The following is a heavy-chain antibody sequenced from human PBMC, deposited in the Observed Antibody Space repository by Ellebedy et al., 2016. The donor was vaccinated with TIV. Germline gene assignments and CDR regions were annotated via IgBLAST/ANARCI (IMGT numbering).Heavy chain of an antibody. V-gene: IGHV3-21*01. D-gene: IGHD3-9*01. J-gene: IGHJ4*02. Sequence: PGGSLRLSCAASGFTFRSYSMNWVRQAPGKGLEWVSSISSSSSYIYYADSVKGRFTISRDNAKNSLYLQMNSLRAEDKAVYYCARAGLEDILTNGFNYWGQGTLVSVSS. CDR3: ARAGLEDILTNGFNY. CDR1: GFTFRSYS. CDR2: ISSSSSYI.